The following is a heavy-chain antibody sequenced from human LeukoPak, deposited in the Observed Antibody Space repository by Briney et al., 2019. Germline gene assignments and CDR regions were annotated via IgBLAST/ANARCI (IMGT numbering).Heavy chain of an antibody. CDR1: GFTFDDYA. CDR3: AKIGPGFCARNGGSCPTSFDY. D-gene: IGHD2-15*01. CDR2: ISWNSGSV. V-gene: IGHV3-9*01. J-gene: IGHJ4*02. Sequence: GGSLRLSCAASGFTFDDYAMHWVRHAPGKGLEWVSGISWNSGSVGYADSVKGRFTISRDNAKNSLYLQMNSLRAEDTALYYCAKIGPGFCARNGGSCPTSFDYWGQGTLVTVSS.